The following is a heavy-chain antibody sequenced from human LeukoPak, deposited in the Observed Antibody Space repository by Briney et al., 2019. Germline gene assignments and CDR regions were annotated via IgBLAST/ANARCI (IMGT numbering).Heavy chain of an antibody. Sequence: ASVKVSCKASGYTFTGCYMHWVRQAPGQGLEWMGWINPNSGGTNYAQKFQGRVTMTRDTSISTAYMELSRLRSDDTAVYYCARRYCSSTSCYGGNYYGMDVWGQGTTVTVSS. V-gene: IGHV1-2*02. CDR1: GYTFTGCY. D-gene: IGHD2-2*01. J-gene: IGHJ6*02. CDR2: INPNSGGT. CDR3: ARRYCSSTSCYGGNYYGMDV.